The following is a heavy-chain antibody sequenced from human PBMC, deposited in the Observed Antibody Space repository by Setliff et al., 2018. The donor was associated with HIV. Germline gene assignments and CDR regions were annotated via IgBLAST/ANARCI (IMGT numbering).Heavy chain of an antibody. Sequence: SETLSLTCTVSGGSISSSSYYWGWIRQAPGKGLEWIGSMHYSGSTNYNPSLKTRLTISLAASGNQFSLNLTTVTAADTAIYYCARGNWGSIGRFDYWGQGILVTVS. D-gene: IGHD7-27*01. CDR1: GGSISSSSYY. J-gene: IGHJ4*02. V-gene: IGHV4-39*07. CDR3: ARGNWGSIGRFDY. CDR2: MHYSGST.